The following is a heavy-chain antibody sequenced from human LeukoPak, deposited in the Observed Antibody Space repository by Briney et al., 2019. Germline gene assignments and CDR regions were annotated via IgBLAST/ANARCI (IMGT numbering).Heavy chain of an antibody. V-gene: IGHV3-33*06. Sequence: GGSLRLSCAASGFTFSSYGMHWVRQAPGKGLEWVAVIWYDGSNKYYADSVKGRFTISRDNSKNTLYLQMNSLRAEDTAVYYCAKGSGSYYQPYYYYMDVWGKGTTVTVSS. D-gene: IGHD3-10*01. CDR2: IWYDGSNK. J-gene: IGHJ6*03. CDR3: AKGSGSYYQPYYYYMDV. CDR1: GFTFSSYG.